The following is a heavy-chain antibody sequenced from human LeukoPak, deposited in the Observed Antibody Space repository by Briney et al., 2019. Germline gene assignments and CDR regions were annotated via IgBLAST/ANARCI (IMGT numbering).Heavy chain of an antibody. CDR2: IWYDGSNK. Sequence: GRSLRLSCAASGFTFSSYGMHWVRQAPGKGLEWVAVIWYDGSNKYYADSVKGRFTISRDNSKDTLYLQMTSLRAEDTAVYYCAKDKEDIAATIGVFDYWGQGTLVTVSS. V-gene: IGHV3-33*06. CDR3: AKDKEDIAATIGVFDY. CDR1: GFTFSSYG. D-gene: IGHD5-12*01. J-gene: IGHJ4*02.